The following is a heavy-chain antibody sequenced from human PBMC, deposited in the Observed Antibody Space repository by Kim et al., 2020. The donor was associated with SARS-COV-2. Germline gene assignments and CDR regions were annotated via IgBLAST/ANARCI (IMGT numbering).Heavy chain of an antibody. CDR3: ARDSGDILTGYYPHFDY. CDR1: GFTFSSYA. CDR2: ISYDGSNK. Sequence: GGSLRLSCAASGFTFSSYAMHWVRQAPGKGLEWVAVISYDGSNKYYADSVKGRFTISRDNSKNTLYLQMNSLRAEDTAVYYCARDSGDILTGYYPHFDYWGQGTLVTVSS. J-gene: IGHJ4*02. D-gene: IGHD3-9*01. V-gene: IGHV3-30*04.